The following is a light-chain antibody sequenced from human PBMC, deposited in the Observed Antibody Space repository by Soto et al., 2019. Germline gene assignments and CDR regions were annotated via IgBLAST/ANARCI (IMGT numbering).Light chain of an antibody. CDR1: SSDVGGYDF. Sequence: LTQSRSVSGSPGQSVTISCTGTSSDVGGYDFVSWYQQHPGKAPKLMISDVSKRPSGVPDRFSGSKSGNTASLTISGLQAEDEADYYCCSYAGDLALFGGGTKVTVL. CDR2: DVS. V-gene: IGLV2-11*01. CDR3: CSYAGDLAL. J-gene: IGLJ2*01.